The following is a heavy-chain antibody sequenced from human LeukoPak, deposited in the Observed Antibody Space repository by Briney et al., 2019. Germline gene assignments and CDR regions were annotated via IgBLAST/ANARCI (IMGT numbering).Heavy chain of an antibody. CDR3: ARGRRRVLRYFDWLGYFDY. CDR2: IGTAGDT. CDR1: GFTFSSYD. D-gene: IGHD3-9*01. V-gene: IGHV3-13*01. J-gene: IGHJ4*02. Sequence: GGSLRLSCAVSGFTFSSYDMHWVRQATGKGLEWVSAIGTAGDTYYPGSVKGRFTISRENAKNSLYLQMNSLRAEDTAVYYCARGRRRVLRYFDWLGYFDYWGQGTLVTVSS.